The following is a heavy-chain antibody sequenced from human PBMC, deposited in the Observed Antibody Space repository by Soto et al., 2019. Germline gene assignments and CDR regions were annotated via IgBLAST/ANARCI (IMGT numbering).Heavy chain of an antibody. V-gene: IGHV3-21*01. CDR1: GFTFSSYS. Sequence: PGGSLRPSCAASGFTFSSYSMNWVRQAPGKGLEWVSSISSSSSYIYYVDSVKGRFTISRDNAKNSLYLQMNSLRAEDTAVYYCARDLFRAFDIWGQGTMVTVSS. J-gene: IGHJ3*02. D-gene: IGHD3-10*02. CDR3: ARDLFRAFDI. CDR2: ISSSSSYI.